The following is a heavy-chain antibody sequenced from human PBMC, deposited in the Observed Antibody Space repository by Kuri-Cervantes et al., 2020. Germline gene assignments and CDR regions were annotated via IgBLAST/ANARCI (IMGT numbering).Heavy chain of an antibody. CDR2: IKSKTDGGTT. Sequence: GSLRLSCAASGFTFSNAWMSWVRQAPGKGLEWVGRIKSKTDGGTTDYAAPVKGRFTISRDDSKNTLYLQMNSLKTEDTAVYYCTTDWYDSSGYMNYWGQGTLVTVSS. CDR1: GFTFSNAW. CDR3: TTDWYDSSGYMNY. J-gene: IGHJ4*02. D-gene: IGHD3-22*01. V-gene: IGHV3-15*01.